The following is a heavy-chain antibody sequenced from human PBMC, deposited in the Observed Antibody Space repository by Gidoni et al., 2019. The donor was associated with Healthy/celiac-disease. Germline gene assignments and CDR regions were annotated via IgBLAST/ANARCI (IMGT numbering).Heavy chain of an antibody. CDR2: SYYSGST. Sequence: QVHLQESGPGLVKPSETLSLTCTVSGGSISSYYWSLIRQPPGKGLAWIGYSYYSGSTNYNPSLKSRVTISVDKSKNQCSLKLSSVTAADTAVYYCARVESGYDGTFDYWGQGTLVTVSS. D-gene: IGHD5-12*01. CDR1: GGSISSYY. J-gene: IGHJ4*02. CDR3: ARVESGYDGTFDY. V-gene: IGHV4-59*01.